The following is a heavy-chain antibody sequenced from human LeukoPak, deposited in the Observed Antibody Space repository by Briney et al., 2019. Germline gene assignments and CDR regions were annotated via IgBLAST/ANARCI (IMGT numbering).Heavy chain of an antibody. J-gene: IGHJ5*02. CDR3: ARSATGWSSRINWFDA. CDR2: ITSSSSYI. V-gene: IGHV3-21*01. D-gene: IGHD2-15*01. Sequence: PGGSLRLSCTASGFTFSTYSMNWVRQAPGKGLEWVSSITSSSSYIFYVDSVKGRFTISRDNAKNSLHLQMDSLRAEDSAVYYCARSATGWSSRINWFDAWGQGTLVTVSS. CDR1: GFTFSTYS.